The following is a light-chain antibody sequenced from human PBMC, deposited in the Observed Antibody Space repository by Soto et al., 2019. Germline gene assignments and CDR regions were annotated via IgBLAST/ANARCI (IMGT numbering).Light chain of an antibody. V-gene: IGKV3-11*01. CDR2: DAS. CDR1: QSVSSY. J-gene: IGKJ2*01. CDR3: QQRSNWPPMYT. Sequence: EIVLTQSPATLSLSPGERATLSCRASQSVSSYLAWYQQKPGQAPRLLIHDASHRATGIPARFSGSGSGTDFTLTISSLEPEDFAVYYCQQRSNWPPMYTFGQGTKLEIK.